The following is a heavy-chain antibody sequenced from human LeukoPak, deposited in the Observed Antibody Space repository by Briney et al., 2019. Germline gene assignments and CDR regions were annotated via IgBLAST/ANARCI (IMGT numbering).Heavy chain of an antibody. CDR2: IYYSGST. Sequence: SQTLSLTCTVSGGSISSGGYYWSWIRQHPGKGLEWIGYIYYSGSTYYNPSLKSRVTISVDTSKNQFSLKLSSVTAADTAVYYCARDSRFLGYCSGGSYYAFDIWGQGTMVTVSS. J-gene: IGHJ3*02. CDR1: GGSISSGGYY. CDR3: ARDSRFLGYCSGGSYYAFDI. V-gene: IGHV4-31*03. D-gene: IGHD2-15*01.